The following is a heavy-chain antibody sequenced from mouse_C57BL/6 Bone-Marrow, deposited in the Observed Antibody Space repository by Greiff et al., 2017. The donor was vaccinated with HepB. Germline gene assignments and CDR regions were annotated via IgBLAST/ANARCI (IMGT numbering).Heavy chain of an antibody. D-gene: IGHD2-5*01. J-gene: IGHJ2*01. Sequence: EVKLMESGGGLVQPKGSLKLSCAASGFSFNTYAMNWVRQAPGKGLEWVARIRSKSNNYATYYADSVKDRFTISRDDSESKLYLQMNNLKTEDTAMYYCVRQTYYSNFDYWGQGTTLTVSS. CDR3: VRQTYYSNFDY. CDR2: IRSKSNNYAT. V-gene: IGHV10-1*01. CDR1: GFSFNTYA.